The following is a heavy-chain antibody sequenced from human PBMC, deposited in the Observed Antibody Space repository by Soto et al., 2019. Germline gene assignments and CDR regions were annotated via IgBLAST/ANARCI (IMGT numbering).Heavy chain of an antibody. CDR1: GGSISSGDYY. CDR2: ISYSGST. J-gene: IGHJ4*02. CDR3: XXXXXXXXXXXXXX. Sequence: QVQLQESGPGLVKPSQTLSLTCTVSGGSISSGDYYWSWIRQPPGKGLEWIGYISYSGSTYYNPSLKSPVTISVDTSKNQFSLKLXXXXXXXXXXXXXXXXXXXXXXXXXXXXGQGTLV. V-gene: IGHV4-30-4*01.